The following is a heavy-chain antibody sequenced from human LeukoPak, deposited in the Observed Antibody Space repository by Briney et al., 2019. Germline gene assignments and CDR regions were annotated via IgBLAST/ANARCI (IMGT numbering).Heavy chain of an antibody. CDR1: GYTFTSYG. CDR2: ISAYNGNT. D-gene: IGHD4-17*01. J-gene: IGHJ2*01. CDR3: ARLRSTYWYFDL. V-gene: IGHV1-18*01. Sequence: ASVKVSCKASGYTFTSYGITWVRQAPGQGLEWMGWISAYNGNTNYAQKVQGRVTMTTDTSTTTAYMELRSLRSDDTAVYYCARLRSTYWYFDLWGRGTLVTVSS.